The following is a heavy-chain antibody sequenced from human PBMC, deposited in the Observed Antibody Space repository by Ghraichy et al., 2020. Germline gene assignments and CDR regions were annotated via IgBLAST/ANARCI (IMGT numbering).Heavy chain of an antibody. CDR2: IRNTGDST. CDR3: AKNSISGTYFAYFDS. D-gene: IGHD3-10*01. V-gene: IGHV3-23*01. CDR1: GFPFGSFA. Sequence: GGSLRLSCAASGFPFGSFAMSWVRQAPGKGLECVSSIRNTGDSTYYADSVKGRFTISRDNSKNTLYLQMNSLRDEDAALYFCAKNSISGTYFAYFDSWGQGTLVTVSS. J-gene: IGHJ4*02.